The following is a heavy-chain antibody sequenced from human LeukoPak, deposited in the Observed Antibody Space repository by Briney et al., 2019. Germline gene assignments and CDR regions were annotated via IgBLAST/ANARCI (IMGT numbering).Heavy chain of an antibody. CDR2: IIPILGIA. V-gene: IGHV1-69*04. CDR1: GGTFSSYA. Sequence: ASVKVSCKASGGTFSSYAISWVRQAPGQGLEWMGRIIPILGIANYAQKFQGRVTITADKSTSTAYMELSSLRSEDTAVYYCARDRETGTTSGNRYYYYYGMDVWGQGTTVTVSS. CDR3: ARDRETGTTSGNRYYYYYGMDV. D-gene: IGHD1-1*01. J-gene: IGHJ6*02.